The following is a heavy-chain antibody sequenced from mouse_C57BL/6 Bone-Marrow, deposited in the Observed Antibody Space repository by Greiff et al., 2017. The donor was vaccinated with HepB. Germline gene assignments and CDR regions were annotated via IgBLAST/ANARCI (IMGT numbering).Heavy chain of an antibody. V-gene: IGHV1-12*01. CDR3: ATDGCNYLGWVAY. J-gene: IGHJ3*01. D-gene: IGHD2-1*01. CDR1: GYTFTGYK. Sequence: QSGAELVRPGASVKMSCKASGYTFTGYKMHWVKQTPRQGLEWIGAIYPGNGDTSYNQKFKGKATLTVDKSSSTAYMQLSSLTSEDSAVYSCATDGCNYLGWVAYWGQGTPVTVSA. CDR2: IYPGNGDT.